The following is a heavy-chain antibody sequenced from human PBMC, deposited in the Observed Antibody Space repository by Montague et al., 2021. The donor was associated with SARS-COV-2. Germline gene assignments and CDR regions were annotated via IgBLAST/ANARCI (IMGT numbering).Heavy chain of an antibody. CDR1: GGSFSGYY. V-gene: IGHV4-34*01. Sequence: SETLSLTCAVYGGSFSGYYWSWIRQPPGKGLEWIGEINHSGSTNYNPSLKSRVTISVDTSKNQFHLRLNSVTAADTAVYYCVSPSMILVLWGQGTLVTVSS. D-gene: IGHD3-22*01. CDR2: INHSGST. J-gene: IGHJ4*02. CDR3: VSPSMILVL.